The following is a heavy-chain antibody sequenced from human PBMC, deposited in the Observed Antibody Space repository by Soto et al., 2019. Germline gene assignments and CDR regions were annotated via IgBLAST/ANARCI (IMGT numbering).Heavy chain of an antibody. D-gene: IGHD2-15*01. V-gene: IGHV3-30*18. CDR2: ISYDGSNK. Sequence: QVQLVESGGGVVQPGRSLRLSCAASGFTFSSYGMHWVRQAPGKGLEWVAVISYDGSNKYYADSVKGRFNISRDNSKNTLYLQMNSLRAEDTAVYYCAKVTRYWGQGTLVTVSS. CDR3: AKVTRY. J-gene: IGHJ4*02. CDR1: GFTFSSYG.